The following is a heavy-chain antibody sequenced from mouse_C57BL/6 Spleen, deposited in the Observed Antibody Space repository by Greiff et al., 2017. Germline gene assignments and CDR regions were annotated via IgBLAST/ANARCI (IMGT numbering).Heavy chain of an antibody. CDR3: ASPTTVRELRYFDY. V-gene: IGHV1-64*01. CDR2: IHPNSGST. CDR1: GYTFTSYW. Sequence: QVQLQQPGAELVKPGASVKLSCKASGYTFTSYWMHWVKQRPGQGLEWIGMIHPNSGSTNYNEKFKSKATLTVDKSSSTAYMQLSSLTSEDSAVYYCASPTTVRELRYFDYWGQGTTLTVSS. D-gene: IGHD1-1*01. J-gene: IGHJ2*01.